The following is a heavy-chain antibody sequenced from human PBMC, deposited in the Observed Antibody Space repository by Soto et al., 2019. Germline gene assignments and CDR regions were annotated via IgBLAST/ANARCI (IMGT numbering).Heavy chain of an antibody. D-gene: IGHD3-3*02. CDR2: IHQDGSQK. V-gene: IGHV3-7*01. CDR1: GFTFSGHW. CDR3: ARHGHFFFDF. J-gene: IGHJ4*02. Sequence: GGSLRLSCAASGFTFSGHWMGWVRQAPGKGLELLGNIHQDGSQKYYVDSIKGRFTMSRDNGKNSLYLQMNSLRVEDTAVYYCARHGHFFFDFWGQGTLVTVSS.